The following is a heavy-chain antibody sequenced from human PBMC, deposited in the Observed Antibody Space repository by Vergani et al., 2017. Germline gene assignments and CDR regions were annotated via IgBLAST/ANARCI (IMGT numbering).Heavy chain of an antibody. CDR2: IYIGCKT. J-gene: IGHJ4*02. CDR3: ARGGGPHHFDY. D-gene: IGHD1-26*01. CDR1: GFTVSGNY. Sequence: EVQLVESGGGLVQPGGSLRLSCAASGFTVSGNYMTWVRQAPGKGLEWVSVIYIGCKTYYADSVKGRFTISRDDSTNTVSLQMNSLRADDTGVYYCARGGGPHHFDYWGQGTQVTVSS. V-gene: IGHV3-66*01.